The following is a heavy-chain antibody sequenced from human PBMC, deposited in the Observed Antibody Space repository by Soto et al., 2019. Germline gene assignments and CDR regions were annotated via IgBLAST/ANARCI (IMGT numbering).Heavy chain of an antibody. Sequence: EVQLVESGGGSVQPGGSLRLACAASGFTFSSYSMNWVRQAPGRGLEWVSYISSGGSTMYYADSVKGRFTISRDDVKNSLYLQLNSLRAEDTAVYYCARGVLPYSFDYWGQGTLVTVSS. D-gene: IGHD3-10*01. CDR2: ISSGGSTM. CDR3: ARGVLPYSFDY. CDR1: GFTFSSYS. V-gene: IGHV3-48*01. J-gene: IGHJ4*02.